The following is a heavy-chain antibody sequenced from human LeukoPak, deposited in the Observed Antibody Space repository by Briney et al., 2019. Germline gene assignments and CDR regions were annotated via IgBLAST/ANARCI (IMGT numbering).Heavy chain of an antibody. CDR2: IYHSGST. J-gene: IGHJ4*02. V-gene: IGHV4-30-2*01. D-gene: IGHD1-26*01. CDR3: ARGGSSSRVYYFDY. CDR1: GGSISSGGYS. Sequence: PSETLSLTCAVSGGSISSGGYSWSWIRQPPGKGLEWIGYIYHSGSTNYNPSPKSRVTMSVDTSKNQFSLKLSSVTSADTAVYYCARGGSSSRVYYFDYWGQGTLVTVSS.